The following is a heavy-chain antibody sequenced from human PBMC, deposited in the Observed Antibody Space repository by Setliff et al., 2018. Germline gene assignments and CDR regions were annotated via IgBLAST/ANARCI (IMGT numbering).Heavy chain of an antibody. CDR3: ARDRKEIVVKPPAASLDY. D-gene: IGHD2-2*01. Sequence: ASVKVSCKASGYAFGSSGISWVRQAPGQGLEWMGWISAYNGYIVYAQKFQGRVTMTTDTSTTTAYMEVRCLRSDDTAVYYCARDRKEIVVKPPAASLDYWGQGTQVTVSS. J-gene: IGHJ4*02. V-gene: IGHV1-18*01. CDR1: GYAFGSSG. CDR2: ISAYNGYI.